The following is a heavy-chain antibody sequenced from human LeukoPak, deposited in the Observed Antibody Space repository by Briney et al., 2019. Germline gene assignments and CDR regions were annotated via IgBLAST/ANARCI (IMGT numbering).Heavy chain of an antibody. Sequence: GGSLRLSCTVSGFTVSGNSMSWVRQAPGKGLEWVSFIYSGGNTHYSDSVKGRFTISRDNSKNTLYLQMNSLRAEDTAVYYCAREPSGVLGLDCWGQGTLVTVSS. D-gene: IGHD3-10*01. V-gene: IGHV3-53*01. CDR2: IYSGGNT. CDR1: GFTVSGNS. CDR3: AREPSGVLGLDC. J-gene: IGHJ4*02.